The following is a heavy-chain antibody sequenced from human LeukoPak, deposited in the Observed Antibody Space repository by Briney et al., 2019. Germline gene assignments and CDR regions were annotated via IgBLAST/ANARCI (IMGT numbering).Heavy chain of an antibody. CDR2: ITDSGKNI. CDR3: AKDDAWIQFGD. D-gene: IGHD5-24*01. J-gene: IGHJ4*02. V-gene: IGHV3-11*01. CDR1: GFPFAASY. Sequence: GGSLRLSCAASGFPFAASYMSWLRQAPGKGLEWVSYITDSGKNIYYAASVEGRFTISRDNAKDSLYLQMNSLRAEDTAIYYCAKDDAWIQFGDWGRGTLVTVSS.